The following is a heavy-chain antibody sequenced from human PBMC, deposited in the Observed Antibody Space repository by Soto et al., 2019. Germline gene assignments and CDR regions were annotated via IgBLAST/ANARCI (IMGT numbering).Heavy chain of an antibody. V-gene: IGHV5-51*01. CDR3: ARRASYFGNSGGYYCYLLAV. J-gene: IGHJ6*01. Sequence: PGESLKISCKGSGYSFTSYWIGCVRQMPGKGLEGMGIIYAGDSDTRYSPSFQGQVTISAAKSISTAYLQWSSLKASDTAMYYCARRASYFGNSGGYYCYLLAVWAQGTTVPVSS. CDR2: IYAGDSDT. D-gene: IGHD1-1*01. CDR1: GYSFTSYW.